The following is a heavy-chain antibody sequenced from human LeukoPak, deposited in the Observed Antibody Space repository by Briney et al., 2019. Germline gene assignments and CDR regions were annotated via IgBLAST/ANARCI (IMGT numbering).Heavy chain of an antibody. CDR1: GFTFSSYA. J-gene: IGHJ4*02. Sequence: PGGSLRLSCAASGFTFSSYAMSWVRQAPGKGLEWVSAISGSGGSTYYADSVKGRFTISRDSSKNTLYLQMNSLRAEDTAVYYCAKDRYYDSSRANFDYWGQGTLVTVSS. CDR3: AKDRYYDSSRANFDY. D-gene: IGHD3-22*01. CDR2: ISGSGGST. V-gene: IGHV3-23*01.